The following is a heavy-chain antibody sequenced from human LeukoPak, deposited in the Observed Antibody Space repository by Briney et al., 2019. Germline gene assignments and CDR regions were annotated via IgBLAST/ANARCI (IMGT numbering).Heavy chain of an antibody. CDR1: GFSFNTAW. Sequence: GGSLRLSCAASGFSFNTAWMNWVRQTTGKGLEWLGRIKSKTDDGTAEYAAHVKGRFIISRDDSKNMLSQEMRSLRTEDTGVYYCTTRGIAVSGLGYWGRGTLVVVSS. J-gene: IGHJ4*02. CDR2: IKSKTDDGTA. V-gene: IGHV3-15*01. CDR3: TTRGIAVSGLGY. D-gene: IGHD6-19*01.